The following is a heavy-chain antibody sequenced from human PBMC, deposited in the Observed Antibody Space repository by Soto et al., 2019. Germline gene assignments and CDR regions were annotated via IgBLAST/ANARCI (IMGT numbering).Heavy chain of an antibody. J-gene: IGHJ6*02. D-gene: IGHD5-18*01. CDR2: IDPSDSHT. Sequence: GESPKIPCKGSGYSFTSYCMSWGRQIPGKGLEWVGRIDPSDSHTNYSPSFQGHITISADKSISTAYLQWSSLKASDSAMYYCARHVDTAMVTYYGMDVWGQGTTVTVSS. CDR3: ARHVDTAMVTYYGMDV. V-gene: IGHV5-10-1*01. CDR1: GYSFTSYC.